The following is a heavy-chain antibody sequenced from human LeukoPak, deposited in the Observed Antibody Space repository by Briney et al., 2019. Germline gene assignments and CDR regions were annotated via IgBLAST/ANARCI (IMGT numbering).Heavy chain of an antibody. CDR3: ACTREYKYDVWNYYFDF. V-gene: IGHV4-34*01. CDR1: GGSFSGYY. CDR2: INHSGST. J-gene: IGHJ4*02. Sequence: SETLPLTCAVYGGSFSGYYWSWIRQPPGKGLEWIGEINHSGSTNYNPSLKSRVTISIDTSKNQFSLKLSSVTAADTAIYYCACTREYKYDVWNYYFDFWGQGTLVTVSS. D-gene: IGHD3/OR15-3a*01.